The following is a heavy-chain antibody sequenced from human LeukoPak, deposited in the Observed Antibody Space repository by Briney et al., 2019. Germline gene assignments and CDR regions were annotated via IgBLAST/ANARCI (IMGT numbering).Heavy chain of an antibody. V-gene: IGHV3-7*03. CDR3: AKAPQGASNGYFQH. D-gene: IGHD2-2*01. Sequence: GGSLRLSCAASGFTFSSYWMSWVRQAPGKGLEWVANIKQDGSEKYYVDSVKGRFTISRDNAKNSLYLQMNSLRAEDTAVYYCAKAPQGASNGYFQHWGQGTLVTVSS. J-gene: IGHJ1*01. CDR1: GFTFSSYW. CDR2: IKQDGSEK.